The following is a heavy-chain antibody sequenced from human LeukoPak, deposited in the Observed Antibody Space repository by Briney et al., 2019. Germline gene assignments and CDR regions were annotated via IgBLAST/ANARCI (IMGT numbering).Heavy chain of an antibody. V-gene: IGHV1-18*01. CDR1: GYIFSSYD. J-gene: IGHJ6*02. CDR3: ARDGIEYDSGSYYSNGMDV. D-gene: IGHD3-10*01. Sequence: GASVKVSCKPSGYIFSSYDISWVRRAPGQGLEWMGWISTYNDNTVYAQKFQYRVTLTTDTSTSTAYMELRSLRSDDTAVYYCARDGIEYDSGSYYSNGMDVWGQGTTVTVSS. CDR2: ISTYNDNT.